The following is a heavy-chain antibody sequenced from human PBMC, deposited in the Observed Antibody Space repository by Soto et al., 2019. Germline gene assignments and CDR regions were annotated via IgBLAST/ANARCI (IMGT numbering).Heavy chain of an antibody. CDR2: IVVDSNTA. V-gene: IGHV1-69*06. D-gene: IGHD1-26*01. CDR3: ARAIKRWEVNYYFDF. CDR1: GSTFNNFA. J-gene: IGHJ4*02. Sequence: QVVLLQSGAEVKEPGSSVRVSCQVSGSTFNNFAFSWVRQAPGHGPEWMGGIVVDSNTAEYSQRFQDRVTITADTSTDSLYMELGSLTFEDTAGYYCARAIKRWEVNYYFDFWGKGTLVNVSS.